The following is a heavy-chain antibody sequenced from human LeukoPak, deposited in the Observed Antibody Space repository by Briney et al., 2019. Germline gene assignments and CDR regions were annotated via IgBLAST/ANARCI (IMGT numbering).Heavy chain of an antibody. D-gene: IGHD2-2*01. Sequence: PGGSLRLSCAASGFTFSSYGMHWVRQAPGKGLERVAFIRYDGSNKYYADSVKGRFTISRDNSKNTLDLQMNSLRAEDTAVYYCASSVVVPAAIDYWGQGTLVTVSS. CDR2: IRYDGSNK. J-gene: IGHJ4*02. CDR1: GFTFSSYG. CDR3: ASSVVVPAAIDY. V-gene: IGHV3-30*02.